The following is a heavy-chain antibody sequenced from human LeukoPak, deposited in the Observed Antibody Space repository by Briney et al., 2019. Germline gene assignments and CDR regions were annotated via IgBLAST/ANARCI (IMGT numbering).Heavy chain of an antibody. V-gene: IGHV4-59*08. CDR2: IYYSGST. Sequence: SETLSLTRTVSGGSISSYYWSWVRQPPGKGLEWIGYIYYSGSTNYNPSLKSRVTISVDTSKNQFSLKLSSVTAADTAVYYCARHGYDSSGYYDWGQGTLVTVSS. CDR1: GGSISSYY. D-gene: IGHD3-22*01. J-gene: IGHJ4*02. CDR3: ARHGYDSSGYYD.